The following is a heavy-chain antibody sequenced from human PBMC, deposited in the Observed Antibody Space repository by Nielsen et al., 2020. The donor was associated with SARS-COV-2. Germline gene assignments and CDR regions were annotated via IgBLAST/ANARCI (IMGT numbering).Heavy chain of an antibody. CDR3: VKDTWVTAVNDFDY. CDR2: ISGSGSTT. Sequence: AGSLRLSCAASGFMFANYGMSWVRQAPGKGLEWVSGISGSGSTTYYAGSVRGRFTISRDSSNNTLYLHMNSLRAEDTAMYYCVKDTWVTAVNDFDYWGRGTLVTASS. V-gene: IGHV3-23*01. J-gene: IGHJ4*02. D-gene: IGHD4-11*01. CDR1: GFMFANYG.